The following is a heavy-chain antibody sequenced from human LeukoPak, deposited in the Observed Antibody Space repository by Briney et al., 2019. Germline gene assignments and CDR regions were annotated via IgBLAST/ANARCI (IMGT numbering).Heavy chain of an antibody. CDR3: ARESRSHRWLQFRYLDY. Sequence: SSQTLSLTCTVSGGSISSGGYYWSWIRQPPGKGLEWIGYIYHSGSTYYNPSLKSRVTISVDRSKNQFSLKLSSVTAADTAVYYCARESRSHRWLQFRYLDYWGQGTLVTVSS. V-gene: IGHV4-30-2*01. CDR2: IYHSGST. CDR1: GGSISSGGYY. D-gene: IGHD5-24*01. J-gene: IGHJ4*02.